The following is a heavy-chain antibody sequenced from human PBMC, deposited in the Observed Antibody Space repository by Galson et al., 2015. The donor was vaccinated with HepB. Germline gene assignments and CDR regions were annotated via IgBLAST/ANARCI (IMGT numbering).Heavy chain of an antibody. CDR3: VRYYGDSP. CDR2: IGSSGSPI. V-gene: IGHV3-11*01. D-gene: IGHD4-17*01. Sequence: SLRLSCAASGFTFSDYPMSWIRQAPGKGLEWVSYIGSSGSPIYYADSVKGRFTISRDNAKNSLYLQMNSLRAEDTAVYYCVRYYGDSPGDQGTLVAVSS. J-gene: IGHJ5*02. CDR1: GFTFSDYP.